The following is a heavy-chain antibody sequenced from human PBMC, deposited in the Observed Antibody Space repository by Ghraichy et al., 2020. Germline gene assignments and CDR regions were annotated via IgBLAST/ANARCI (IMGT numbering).Heavy chain of an antibody. Sequence: GGSLRLSCAASGFTFSSYWMHWVRQAPGKGLVWVSDIDTDGSTTKYADSVKGRFTISRDNAKNTLYLQMNSLRAEDTAVYYCATIGLGYCSGGYCYSGPFDVGGQGTMVNVSS. J-gene: IGHJ3*01. D-gene: IGHD2-15*01. CDR1: GFTFSSYW. CDR2: IDTDGSTT. CDR3: ATIGLGYCSGGYCYSGPFDV. V-gene: IGHV3-74*03.